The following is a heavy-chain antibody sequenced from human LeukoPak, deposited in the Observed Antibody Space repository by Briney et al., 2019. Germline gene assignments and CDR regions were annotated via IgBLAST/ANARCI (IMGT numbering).Heavy chain of an antibody. D-gene: IGHD3-22*01. Sequence: PSETLSLTCTVSGGSISSYYWSWIRQPPGKGLEWIGYIYYSGSTNYNPSLKSRVTISVDTSKNQFSLKLSSVTAADTAVYYCARFDSSGNNDAFDIWGQGTMVTVSS. CDR1: GGSISSYY. J-gene: IGHJ3*02. V-gene: IGHV4-59*01. CDR3: ARFDSSGNNDAFDI. CDR2: IYYSGST.